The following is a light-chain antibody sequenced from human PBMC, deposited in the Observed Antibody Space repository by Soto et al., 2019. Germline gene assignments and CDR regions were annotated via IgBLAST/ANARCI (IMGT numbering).Light chain of an antibody. J-gene: IGLJ2*01. CDR3: QAWDSGVV. Sequence: SYELTQPPSVSVSPGQTASIACSGAKLGDKFASWYQQKPGQSPVLVIYEDSKRPSGIPERFSGSNSGNTATLTISGTQAMDEADYYCQAWDSGVVFGGGTKLTVL. CDR2: EDS. CDR1: KLGDKF. V-gene: IGLV3-1*01.